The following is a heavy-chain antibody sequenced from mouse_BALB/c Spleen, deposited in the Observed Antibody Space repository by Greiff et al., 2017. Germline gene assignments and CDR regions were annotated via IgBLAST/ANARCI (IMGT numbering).Heavy chain of an antibody. V-gene: IGHV3-2*02. Sequence: EVKLVESGPGLVKPSQSLSLTCTVTGYSITSDYAWNWIRQFPGNKLEWMGYISYSGSTSYNPSLKSRISITRDTSKNQFFLQLNSVTTEDTATYYCARAYGHWYFDVWGAGTTVTVSS. D-gene: IGHD1-2*01. CDR1: GYSITSDYA. J-gene: IGHJ1*01. CDR2: ISYSGST. CDR3: ARAYGHWYFDV.